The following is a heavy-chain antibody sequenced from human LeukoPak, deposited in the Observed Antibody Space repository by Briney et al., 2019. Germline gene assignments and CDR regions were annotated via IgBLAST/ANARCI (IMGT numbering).Heavy chain of an antibody. CDR3: ARAWTTVVPYDY. Sequence: PSETLSLTFTVSGGSISSGDYYWSWIRQPPGKGLEWIGYIYYSGSTYYNPSLKSRVTISVDTSKNQFSLKLSSVTAADTAVYYCARAWTTVVPYDYWGQGTLVTVSS. D-gene: IGHD4-23*01. J-gene: IGHJ4*02. CDR1: GGSISSGDYY. CDR2: IYYSGST. V-gene: IGHV4-30-4*08.